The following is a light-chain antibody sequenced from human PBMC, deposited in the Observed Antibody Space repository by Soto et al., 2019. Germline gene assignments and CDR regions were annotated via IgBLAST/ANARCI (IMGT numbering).Light chain of an antibody. V-gene: IGKV3-20*01. J-gene: IGKJ1*01. CDR2: GAS. CDR1: QGVSSSY. CDR3: KEPGRSPPVT. Sequence: ESATLSSRASQGVSSSYLAWYQQKPGQAPRLLIYGASSRATGIPDRFSGTGSGPDITLTIGRLEPEDPAVYSSKEPGRSPPVTSGQGPKVDIK.